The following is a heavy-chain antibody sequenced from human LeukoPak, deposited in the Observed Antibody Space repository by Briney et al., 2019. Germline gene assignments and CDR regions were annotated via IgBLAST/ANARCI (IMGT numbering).Heavy chain of an antibody. CDR3: ARDVGGYDSSYFDY. CDR1: GGTFSSYA. D-gene: IGHD5-12*01. V-gene: IGHV1-69*05. Sequence: SVKVSCKASGGTFSSYAISWVRQAPGQGLEWMGGIIPIFGTANYAQKFQGRVTITTDESTSTAHMELSSLRSEDTAVYYCARDVGGYDSSYFDYWGQGTLVTVSS. J-gene: IGHJ4*02. CDR2: IIPIFGTA.